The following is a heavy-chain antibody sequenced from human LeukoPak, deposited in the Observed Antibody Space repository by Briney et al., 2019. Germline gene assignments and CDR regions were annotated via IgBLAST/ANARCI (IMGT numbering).Heavy chain of an antibody. CDR2: IWFDGSVR. CDR1: GFTFDTHG. D-gene: IGHD3-3*01. V-gene: IGHV3-33*06. J-gene: IGHJ4*02. CDR3: AKDTAIQFLEPAF. Sequence: GGSLRLSCAASGFTFDTHGMHWVRQAPGKGLEWVAAIWFDGSVRHYSDAVRGRFTISRDNSLNTLYLQMNSLRVEDTAMYYCAKDTAIQFLEPAFWGQGTLVTVSS.